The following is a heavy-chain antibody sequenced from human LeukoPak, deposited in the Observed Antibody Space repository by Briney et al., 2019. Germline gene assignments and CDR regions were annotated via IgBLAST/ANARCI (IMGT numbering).Heavy chain of an antibody. D-gene: IGHD2-15*01. V-gene: IGHV4-39*01. J-gene: IGHJ4*02. CDR1: GGSISSSSYF. CDR2: ISYSGST. CDR3: ARSVNIVVEYYFAY. Sequence: SETLSLTCTVSGGSISSSSYFWGWIRQPPGKGLEWIGSISYSGSTYYNPSLKSRVTISVGTSKNQFSLKLNSVTAADTAVYFCARSVNIVVEYYFAYWGQGTLVTVSS.